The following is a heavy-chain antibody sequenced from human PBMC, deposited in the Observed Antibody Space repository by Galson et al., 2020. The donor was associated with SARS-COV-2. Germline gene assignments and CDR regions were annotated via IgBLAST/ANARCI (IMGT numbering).Heavy chain of an antibody. V-gene: IGHV4-59*01. J-gene: IGHJ4*02. CDR1: GGSISNYY. CDR2: IRDGGYT. Sequence: SETLSLTCTVSGGSISNYYWSWVRQSPGQGLEWLGYIRDGGYTDYNPSLKSRFAMSLDTSKNQFFLKLYSVTAADTAVYYCVRGWVWRRFDAWGQGTLLTVSS. CDR3: VRGWVWRRFDA. D-gene: IGHD5-12*01.